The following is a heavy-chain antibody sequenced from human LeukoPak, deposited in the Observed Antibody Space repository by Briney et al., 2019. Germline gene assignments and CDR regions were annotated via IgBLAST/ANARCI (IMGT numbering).Heavy chain of an antibody. CDR3: TRDNSYSDY. V-gene: IGHV3-49*04. Sequence: GGSLRLPCAASGFTFSSYSMNWVRQAPGKGLEWVGFIRSKAYGGTTEYAASVKGRSTISRDDSKSIAYLQMNSLKTEDTAVYYCTRDNSYSDYRGQGTLVTVSS. CDR2: IRSKAYGGTT. J-gene: IGHJ4*02. CDR1: GFTFSSYS. D-gene: IGHD2-21*01.